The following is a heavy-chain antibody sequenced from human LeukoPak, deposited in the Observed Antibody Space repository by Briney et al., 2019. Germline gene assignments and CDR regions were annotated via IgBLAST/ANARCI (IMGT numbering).Heavy chain of an antibody. J-gene: IGHJ6*02. V-gene: IGHV1-18*01. CDR3: ARDGPRTTMIPWAYYYGMDV. Sequence: ASVKVSCKASGYTFTSYGISWVRQAPGQGLEWMGWISAYNGNTNYAQKLQGRVTVTTDTSTSTAYMELRSLRSDDTAVYYCARDGPRTTMIPWAYYYGMDVWGQGTTVTVSS. D-gene: IGHD3-22*01. CDR1: GYTFTSYG. CDR2: ISAYNGNT.